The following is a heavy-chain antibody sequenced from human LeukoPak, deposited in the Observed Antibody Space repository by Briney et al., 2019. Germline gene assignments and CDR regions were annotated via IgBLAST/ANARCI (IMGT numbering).Heavy chain of an antibody. Sequence: PGGSLRLSCAASGFPFSSYAMSWVLQAPGKGLEWVSAISGSGGSTYYADSVKGRFTISRDNSKNTLYLQMNSLRAEDTAVYYCAKDREHSSSWSYYFDYWGQGTLVTVSS. CDR2: ISGSGGST. CDR3: AKDREHSSSWSYYFDY. D-gene: IGHD6-13*01. J-gene: IGHJ4*02. V-gene: IGHV3-23*01. CDR1: GFPFSSYA.